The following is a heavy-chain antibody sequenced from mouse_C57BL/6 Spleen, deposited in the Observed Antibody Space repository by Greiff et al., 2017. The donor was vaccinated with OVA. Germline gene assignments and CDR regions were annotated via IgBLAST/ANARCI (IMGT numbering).Heavy chain of an antibody. V-gene: IGHV5-6*01. D-gene: IGHD2-4*01. Sequence: EVQLVESGGDLVKPGGSLKLSCAASGFTFSSYGMSWVRQTPDKRLEWVATISSGGSYTYYPDSVKGRFTISRDNAKNTLYLQMSSLKSEDTAMYYCARGITGYFDYWGQGTTLTVSS. CDR1: GFTFSSYG. CDR3: ARGITGYFDY. J-gene: IGHJ2*01. CDR2: ISSGGSYT.